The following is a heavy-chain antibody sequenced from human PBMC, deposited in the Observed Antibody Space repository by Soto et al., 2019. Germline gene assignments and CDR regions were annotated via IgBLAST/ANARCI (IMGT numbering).Heavy chain of an antibody. D-gene: IGHD3-3*01. CDR1: GGSISSGGYY. Sequence: SETLSLTCTVSGGSISSGGYYWSWIRQHPGKGLEWIGYIYYSGSTYYNPSLKSRVTISVDTSKNQFSLKLSSVTAADTAVYYCARGGITIFGVVIAGPYYYYMDVWGKGTTVTVSS. V-gene: IGHV4-31*03. CDR3: ARGGITIFGVVIAGPYYYYMDV. CDR2: IYYSGST. J-gene: IGHJ6*03.